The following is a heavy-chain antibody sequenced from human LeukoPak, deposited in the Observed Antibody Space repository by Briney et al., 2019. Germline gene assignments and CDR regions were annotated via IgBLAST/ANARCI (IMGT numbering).Heavy chain of an antibody. CDR2: IYYSGST. V-gene: IGHV4-59*01. Sequence: SETLSLTCTVSGGSISSYYWSWIRQPPGKGLEWIGYIYYSGSTNYNPSLKSRVTISVDTSKNQFTLKLSSVTAADTAVYYCARTVRGVFDYWGQGTLVTVSS. D-gene: IGHD3-10*01. J-gene: IGHJ4*02. CDR1: GGSISSYY. CDR3: ARTVRGVFDY.